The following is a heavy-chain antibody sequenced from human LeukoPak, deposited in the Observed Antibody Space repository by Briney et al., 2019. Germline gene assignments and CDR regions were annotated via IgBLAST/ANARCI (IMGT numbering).Heavy chain of an antibody. CDR2: INSDGSST. CDR1: GFTFSSYW. CDR3: AKDRLVVAPAAMTSNFDY. Sequence: AGGSLRLSCAASGFTFSSYWMHWVRQAPGKGLVWVSRINSDGSSTSYADSVKGRFTISRDNAKNTLYLQMNSLRAEDTAVYYCAKDRLVVAPAAMTSNFDYWGQGTLVTVSS. V-gene: IGHV3-74*01. J-gene: IGHJ4*02. D-gene: IGHD2-2*01.